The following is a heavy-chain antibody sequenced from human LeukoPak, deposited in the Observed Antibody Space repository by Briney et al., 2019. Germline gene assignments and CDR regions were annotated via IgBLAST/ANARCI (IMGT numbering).Heavy chain of an antibody. Sequence: ASVKVSCKASGYTFTEYYLNWVRQAPGQGLEWMGWISPYSGATHYAQIFQDRVTMTRDTSISTAYMEVSSLRSDDSAVYFCARTLTTATWDYWGQGTLVTVSS. CDR3: ARTLTTATWDY. CDR1: GYTFTEYY. V-gene: IGHV1-2*02. CDR2: ISPYSGAT. D-gene: IGHD4-17*01. J-gene: IGHJ4*02.